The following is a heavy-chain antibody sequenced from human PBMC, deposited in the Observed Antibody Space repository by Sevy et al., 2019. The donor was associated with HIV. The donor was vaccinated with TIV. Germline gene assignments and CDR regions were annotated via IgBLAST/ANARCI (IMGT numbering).Heavy chain of an antibody. CDR2: INGGGGST. D-gene: IGHD3-3*01. V-gene: IGHV3-23*01. Sequence: GGSLRLSCVASGFRFSAFGMAWVRQAAWEGLEWVSGINGGGGSTYYRNSVKGRFTVSRDNSKNTVYLQMNSLRADDTAVYYCAKAPYYDFWSHNYNNWFDPWGQGTLVTVSS. J-gene: IGHJ5*02. CDR1: GFRFSAFG. CDR3: AKAPYYDFWSHNYNNWFDP.